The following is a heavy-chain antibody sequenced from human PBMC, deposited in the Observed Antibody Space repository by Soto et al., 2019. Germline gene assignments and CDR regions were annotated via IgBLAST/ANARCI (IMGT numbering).Heavy chain of an antibody. CDR1: GYNFDTYW. CDR3: ARWAYLDAKLGP. D-gene: IGHD3-10*01. CDR2: IYGLDSCT. Sequence: PGESLKISCNCSGYNFDTYWILLVRQTPAKGLESVGIIYGLDSCTNYNPSVQAQVTVSLDKSLSTAYLPWRSLHVSATAIYLCARWAYLDAKLGPWRQGTRVTVCS. J-gene: IGHJ5*02. V-gene: IGHV5-51*01.